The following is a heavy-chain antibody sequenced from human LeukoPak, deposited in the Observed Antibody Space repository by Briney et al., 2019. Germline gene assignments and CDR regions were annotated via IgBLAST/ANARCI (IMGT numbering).Heavy chain of an antibody. CDR2: ISGSGGST. CDR3: ASSSYIGYCSSTSCFLFDY. V-gene: IGHV3-23*01. D-gene: IGHD2-2*01. Sequence: GGSLRLSCAASGFTFSSYAMSWVRQAPGKGLEWVSAISGSGGSTYYADSVKGRFTISRDNSKNTLYLQMNSLRAEDTAVYYCASSSYIGYCSSTSCFLFDYWGQGTLVTVSS. J-gene: IGHJ4*02. CDR1: GFTFSSYA.